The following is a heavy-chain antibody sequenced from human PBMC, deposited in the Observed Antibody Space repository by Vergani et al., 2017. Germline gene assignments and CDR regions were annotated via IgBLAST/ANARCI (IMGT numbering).Heavy chain of an antibody. V-gene: IGHV4-39*07. CDR3: ARDLTTMAYYYYYYMDV. D-gene: IGHD4-11*01. CDR1: GGSISSSSHY. CDR2: IYYSGST. J-gene: IGHJ6*03. Sequence: QLQLQESGPGLVKPSETLSLTCTVSGGSISSSSHYWGWIRQPPGKGLEWIGSIYYSGSTHYNPSLKSRVTMSVDTSKNQFSRKRSSVTAADTAVYYCARDLTTMAYYYYYYMDVWGKGTTVTVSS.